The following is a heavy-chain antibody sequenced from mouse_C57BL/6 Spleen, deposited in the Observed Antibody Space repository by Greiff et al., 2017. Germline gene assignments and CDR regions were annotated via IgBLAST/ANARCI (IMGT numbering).Heavy chain of an antibody. D-gene: IGHD1-1*01. J-gene: IGHJ4*01. CDR3: ARGVTTVVDYYAMDY. CDR2: IDPSDSYT. CDR1: GYTFTSYW. Sequence: QVQLQQSGAELVKPGASVKLSCKASGYTFTSYWMQWVKQRPGQGLEWIGEIDPSDSYTNYNQKFKGKATLTVDTSSSTAYMQLSSLTSEDSAVYYCARGVTTVVDYYAMDYWGQGTSVTVSS. V-gene: IGHV1-50*01.